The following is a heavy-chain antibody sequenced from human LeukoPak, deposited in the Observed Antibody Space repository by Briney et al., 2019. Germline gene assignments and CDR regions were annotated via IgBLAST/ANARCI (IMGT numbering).Heavy chain of an antibody. J-gene: IGHJ4*02. V-gene: IGHV3-23*01. D-gene: IGHD3-22*01. CDR1: GFTFSSYA. CDR2: ISGSGGST. CDR3: AKANDSSGYYYPFDY. Sequence: GGSLRLSCAACGFTFSSYAMSWVRQAPGKGLEWVSAISGSGGSTYYADSVKGRFTISRDNSKNTLYLQMNSLRAEDTAVYYCAKANDSSGYYYPFDYWGQGTLVTVSS.